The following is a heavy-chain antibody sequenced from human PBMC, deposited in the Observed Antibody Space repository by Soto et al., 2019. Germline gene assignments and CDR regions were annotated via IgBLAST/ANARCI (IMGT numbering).Heavy chain of an antibody. V-gene: IGHV3-21*01. Sequence: EVQLVESGGGLVKPGGSLRLSCAASGFTFSSYSMNWVRQAPGKGLEWVSSISSSSSYIYYADSVKGRFTISRDNAKNSLYLQRNSLRAEDPAVYYCARERGGGYFDYWGQGTLVTVSS. CDR1: GFTFSSYS. J-gene: IGHJ4*02. D-gene: IGHD3-16*01. CDR3: ARERGGGYFDY. CDR2: ISSSSSYI.